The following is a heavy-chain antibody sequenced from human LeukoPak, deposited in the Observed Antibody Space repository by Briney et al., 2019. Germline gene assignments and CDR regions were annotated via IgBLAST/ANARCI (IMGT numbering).Heavy chain of an antibody. CDR2: IYYSGSI. Sequence: SETLSLTCTVSGGSISSGDYYWSWIRQPPGKGLEWIGYIYYSGSIYYNPSLKSRVTISVDTSKNQFSLKLSSVTAADTAVYYCARGSVYCSGGSCYSIYYGMDVWGQGTTVTVSS. V-gene: IGHV4-30-4*01. D-gene: IGHD2-15*01. CDR3: ARGSVYCSGGSCYSIYYGMDV. CDR1: GGSISSGDYY. J-gene: IGHJ6*02.